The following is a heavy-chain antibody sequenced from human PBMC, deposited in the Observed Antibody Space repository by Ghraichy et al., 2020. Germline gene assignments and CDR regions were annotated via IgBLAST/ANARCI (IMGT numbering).Heavy chain of an antibody. V-gene: IGHV3-13*04. CDR2: IGISDAT. CDR1: GFTLRSYD. CDR3: TRAEGGSSYYGMDV. Sequence: GGSLRLSCVASGFTLRSYDMHWVRQTTEGGLEWVSAIGISDATYYAGSVKGRFTISRDYAKNSLYLQMNNLRAEDTAIYYCTRAEGGSSYYGMDVWGQGTTVTVSS. J-gene: IGHJ6*02. D-gene: IGHD3-10*01.